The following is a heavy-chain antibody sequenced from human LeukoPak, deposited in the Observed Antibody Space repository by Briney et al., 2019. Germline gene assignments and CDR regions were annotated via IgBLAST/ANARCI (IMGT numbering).Heavy chain of an antibody. V-gene: IGHV3-7*01. J-gene: IGHJ4*02. Sequence: PGGSLRLSCAASGFTFSSYWMSWVRQAPGKGLEWVANIKQDGSEKYYVDSVKGRLTISRDNAKNSLYLQMNSLRAEDTAVYYCARDQAHYYDSSGYYPLGYWGQGTLVTVSS. CDR1: GFTFSSYW. CDR2: IKQDGSEK. D-gene: IGHD3-22*01. CDR3: ARDQAHYYDSSGYYPLGY.